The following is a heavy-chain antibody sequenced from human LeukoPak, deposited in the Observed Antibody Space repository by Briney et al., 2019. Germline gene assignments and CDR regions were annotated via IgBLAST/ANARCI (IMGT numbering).Heavy chain of an antibody. CDR3: ARESGHDAFDI. J-gene: IGHJ3*02. CDR1: GYTFTSYA. CDR2: INAGNGNA. Sequence: VSVKVSCKASGYTFTSYAMHWVRQAPGQRREWMGWINAGNGNAKYSQKFQGRVTITRDTSASTAYMELSSLRSEDTAVYYCARESGHDAFDIWGQGTMVTVSS. V-gene: IGHV1-3*01.